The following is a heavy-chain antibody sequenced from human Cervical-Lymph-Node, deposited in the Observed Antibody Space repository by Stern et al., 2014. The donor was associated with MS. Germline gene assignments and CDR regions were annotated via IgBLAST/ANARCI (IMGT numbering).Heavy chain of an antibody. CDR3: VERDAWFDP. CDR2: AIPTIGST. J-gene: IGHJ5*02. V-gene: IGHV1-69*06. Sequence: QVHLVQSGAEVKKPGSSVNVSCTASGGRFTSYAISWVRQGPGQGLEWLGGAIPTIGSTNYAQKFQGRLTITADKSSNIAYMELRSLTTEDTAIYYCVERDAWFDPWGPGTLVTVSS. D-gene: IGHD1-1*01. CDR1: GGRFTSYA.